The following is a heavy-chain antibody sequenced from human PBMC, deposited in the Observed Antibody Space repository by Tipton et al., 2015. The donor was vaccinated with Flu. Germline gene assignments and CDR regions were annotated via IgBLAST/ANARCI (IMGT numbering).Heavy chain of an antibody. V-gene: IGHV3-30*18. CDR3: AKAGSFRDGLSNLYSYYGMDV. CDR2: ISYDGSNK. Sequence: SLRLSCAASGFTFSSYGMHWVRQAPGKGLEWVAVISYDGSNKYYADSVKGRFTISRDNSKNTLYLQMNSLRAEDTAVYYCAKAGSFRDGLSNLYSYYGMDVWGQRTTVTVSS. J-gene: IGHJ6*02. D-gene: IGHD3-16*02. CDR1: GFTFSSYG.